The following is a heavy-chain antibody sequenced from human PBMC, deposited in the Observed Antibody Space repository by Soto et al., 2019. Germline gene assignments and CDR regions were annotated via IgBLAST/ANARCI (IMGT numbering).Heavy chain of an antibody. D-gene: IGHD4-17*01. Sequence: PGGSLRLSCATSGFTFHDYAMSWVRQAPGKGLEWVSAIAFTGSATYYADSVKGRFTISRDNAENSLYLQMNSLRAEDTAVYYCARDRTTHYYYGMDVWGQGTTVTVSS. J-gene: IGHJ6*02. CDR3: ARDRTTHYYYGMDV. CDR1: GFTFHDYA. V-gene: IGHV3-21*01. CDR2: IAFTGSAT.